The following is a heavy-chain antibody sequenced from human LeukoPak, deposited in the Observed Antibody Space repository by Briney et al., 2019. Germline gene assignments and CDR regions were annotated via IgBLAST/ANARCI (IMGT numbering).Heavy chain of an antibody. V-gene: IGHV1-2*02. CDR1: GYTFTDYY. J-gene: IGHJ3*02. CDR3: ARDLAMGATILDALDI. D-gene: IGHD1-26*01. Sequence: GASVKVSCKAFGYTFTDYYMHWVRQAPGQGLEWMGWINPNSGGTNYAQKFQGRVTMTRDTSISTAYMELSRLRSDDTAVYYCARDLAMGATILDALDIWGQGTMVTVSS. CDR2: INPNSGGT.